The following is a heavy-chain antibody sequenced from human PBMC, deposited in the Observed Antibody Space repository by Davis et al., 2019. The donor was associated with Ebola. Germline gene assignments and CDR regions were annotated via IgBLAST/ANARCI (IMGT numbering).Heavy chain of an antibody. J-gene: IGHJ5*02. CDR3: ARDRGGSGTVFDP. CDR1: GYTFTGYY. Sequence: ASVKVSCKASGYTFTGYYMHWVRQAPGQGLEWMGWINPNSGGTNYAQKFQGRVTMTRDTSISTAYMELSRLSSDDTAVYFCARDRGGSGTVFDPWGQGTLVTVSS. CDR2: INPNSGGT. D-gene: IGHD3-10*01. V-gene: IGHV1-2*02.